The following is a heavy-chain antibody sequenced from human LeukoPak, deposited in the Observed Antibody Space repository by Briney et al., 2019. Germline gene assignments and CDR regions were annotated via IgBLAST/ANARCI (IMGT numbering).Heavy chain of an antibody. CDR2: MYYSGST. CDR1: GGSISSSNYY. Sequence: PSEALSLTCTVSGGSISSSNYYWGWIRQPPGKGLEWIGNMYYSGSTYYSPSLKSRVTMSVDTSKNQFSLKLSSVTAADTAVYYCARSSGWVQGWFDPWGQGTLVTVSS. J-gene: IGHJ5*02. V-gene: IGHV4-39*07. CDR3: ARSSGWVQGWFDP. D-gene: IGHD6-19*01.